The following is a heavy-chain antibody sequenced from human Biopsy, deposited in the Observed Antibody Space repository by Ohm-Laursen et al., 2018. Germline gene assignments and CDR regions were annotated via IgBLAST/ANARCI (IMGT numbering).Heavy chain of an antibody. D-gene: IGHD3-3*01. Sequence: TLSLTCSVSGGSISSSYWSWIRQPPGKGLEWIGGIYYSGSTNYNPSLKSRVTISVDTSKNQFSMKLSSVTAADTAVYYCARLEWRDTFFDFWGQGRLVTVSS. CDR3: ARLEWRDTFFDF. V-gene: IGHV4-59*01. CDR2: IYYSGST. J-gene: IGHJ4*02. CDR1: GGSISSSY.